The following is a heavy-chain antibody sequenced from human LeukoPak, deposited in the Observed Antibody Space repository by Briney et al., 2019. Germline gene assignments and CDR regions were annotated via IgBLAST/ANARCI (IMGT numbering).Heavy chain of an antibody. CDR3: ARVYYYGSGRPRPFDP. Sequence: ASVKVSCKASGYTFTSYYMHWVRQAPGQGLEWMGIINPSGGSTSYAQKFQGRVTMTRDTSTSTVYMELSSLRSEDTAVYYCARVYYYGSGRPRPFDPWGQGTLVTVSS. D-gene: IGHD3-10*01. J-gene: IGHJ5*02. CDR2: INPSGGST. V-gene: IGHV1-46*01. CDR1: GYTFTSYY.